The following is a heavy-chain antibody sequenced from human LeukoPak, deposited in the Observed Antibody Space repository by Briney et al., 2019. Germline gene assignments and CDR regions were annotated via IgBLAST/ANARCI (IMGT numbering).Heavy chain of an antibody. V-gene: IGHV3-21*01. Sequence: GGSLRLSCAASGFTFSSYSMNWVRQAPGKGLEWVSSISSSSSYIYYADSVKGRFTISRDNAKNSLYLQMNSLRAEDTAVYYCARGSRLGEFVDYWGQGTLVTVSS. CDR3: ARGSRLGEFVDY. D-gene: IGHD3-16*01. CDR2: ISSSSSYI. CDR1: GFTFSSYS. J-gene: IGHJ4*02.